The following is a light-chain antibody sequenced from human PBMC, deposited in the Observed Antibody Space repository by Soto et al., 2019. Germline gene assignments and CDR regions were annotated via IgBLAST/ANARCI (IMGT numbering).Light chain of an antibody. V-gene: IGKV1-39*01. CDR2: AAS. CDR3: QQSYGTPIT. CDR1: QSIRRY. J-gene: IGKJ5*01. Sequence: DIQMTQSPSSLSASVGDRVTITFRTSQSIRRYLNWYQQKPGRAPNLLIYAASSLQSGVPSRFSGSGSGTDFTLTITSLQPEDFATYYCQQSYGTPITFGQGTRLEIK.